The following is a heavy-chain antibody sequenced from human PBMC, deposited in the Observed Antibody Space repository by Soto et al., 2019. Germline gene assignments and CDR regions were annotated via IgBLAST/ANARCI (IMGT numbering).Heavy chain of an antibody. D-gene: IGHD3-10*01. Sequence: QVQLVQSGAEVKKPGASVKVSCKASGYTFTGHYMHWVRQAPGQGLEWMGWINPNSVGTNSAQNLQGRVTMTRDTSISSAYMELSRLRSDDTAVYDCAREPMVRAAHGFDIWGQGTMVTVSS. CDR3: AREPMVRAAHGFDI. CDR2: INPNSVGT. CDR1: GYTFTGHY. J-gene: IGHJ3*02. V-gene: IGHV1-2*02.